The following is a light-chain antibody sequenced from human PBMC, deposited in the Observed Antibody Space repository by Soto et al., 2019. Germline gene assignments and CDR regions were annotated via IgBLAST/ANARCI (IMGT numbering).Light chain of an antibody. CDR3: QQVKSYPRT. J-gene: IGKJ4*01. CDR1: QGISNY. CDR2: AAS. V-gene: IGKV1-27*01. Sequence: DIQMTQSPSSLSAFVGDRVTITCRASQGISNYLAWYQQKPGRVPKLLIYAASTLQSGVPSRFSGRKVGTQFILTIDSLQPEDFATYYCQQVKSYPRTFGGGTKVDIK.